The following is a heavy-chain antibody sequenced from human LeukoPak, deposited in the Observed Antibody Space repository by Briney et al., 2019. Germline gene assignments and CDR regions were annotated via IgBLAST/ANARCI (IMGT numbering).Heavy chain of an antibody. D-gene: IGHD3-9*01. J-gene: IGHJ6*03. CDR1: GGSISSGSYY. CDR2: IYTSGST. V-gene: IGHV4-61*02. Sequence: PSETLSLTCTVSGGSISSGSYYWSWIRQPAGKGLEWIGRIYTSGSTNYNPSLKSRVTISVDTSKNQFSLKLSSVTAADTAVYYCARGGSYDILTGWLSEGYYYMDVWGKGTTVTVSS. CDR3: ARGGSYDILTGWLSEGYYYMDV.